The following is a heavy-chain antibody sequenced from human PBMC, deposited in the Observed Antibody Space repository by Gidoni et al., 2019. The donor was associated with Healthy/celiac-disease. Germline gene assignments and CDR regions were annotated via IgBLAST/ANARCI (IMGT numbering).Heavy chain of an antibody. Sequence: QVQLVQSGAEVKKPGASVKVSCKASGYTFISYGIIWVRQAQGQGLEWMGWISAYNGNTNYEQNLQGRVTLTTDTSTSTAYMALRSLKSDDTAVYYCARDPGWCGIAAEWGQGTLVTVSS. V-gene: IGHV1-18*01. CDR3: ARDPGWCGIAAE. J-gene: IGHJ4*02. D-gene: IGHD6-25*01. CDR1: GYTFISYG. CDR2: ISAYNGNT.